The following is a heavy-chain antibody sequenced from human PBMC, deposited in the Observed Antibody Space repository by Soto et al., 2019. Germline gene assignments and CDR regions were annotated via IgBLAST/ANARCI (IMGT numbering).Heavy chain of an antibody. CDR1: GGTFSSYA. CDR2: IIPIFGRA. CDR3: ARDGRWSGGTESYGMDV. D-gene: IGHD3-3*01. V-gene: IGHV1-69*01. Sequence: QVQLVQSGAEVKKPGSSVKVSCKASGGTFSSYAISWVRQAPGQGLEWMGGIIPIFGRANYAQKFQGRVTITADESTSTAFMELSSLRSEDTAVYYCARDGRWSGGTESYGMDVWGQGTTVTVSS. J-gene: IGHJ6*02.